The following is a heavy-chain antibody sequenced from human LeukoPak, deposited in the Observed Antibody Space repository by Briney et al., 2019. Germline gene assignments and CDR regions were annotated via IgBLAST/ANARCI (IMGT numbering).Heavy chain of an antibody. CDR3: ARDICCGGDTIEGFDY. CDR2: IIQDGSEK. D-gene: IGHD2-21*02. CDR1: GFTFSSYW. J-gene: IGHJ4*02. V-gene: IGHV3-7*04. Sequence: GRSLRLSCAASGFTFSSYWMSWVRQAPGKGLEWVANIIQDGSEKYYVDSVKGRFTISRDNAKNSLYLQMNSLRAEDTAVYYCARDICCGGDTIEGFDYWGQGTLVTVSS.